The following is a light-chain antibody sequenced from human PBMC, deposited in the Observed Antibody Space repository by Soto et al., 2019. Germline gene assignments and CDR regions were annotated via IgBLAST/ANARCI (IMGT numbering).Light chain of an antibody. CDR2: RTS. Sequence: EIGMTQAPATLSVSPGERATLSCRASQSVSTSLAWYQQKPGQAPRLLIYRTSNRATGIPDRFSGSGSGTDFTLTISRLEPEDFAVYWCQQYDSSPRTFGQGTKVDIK. J-gene: IGKJ1*01. V-gene: IGKV3-20*01. CDR1: QSVSTS. CDR3: QQYDSSPRT.